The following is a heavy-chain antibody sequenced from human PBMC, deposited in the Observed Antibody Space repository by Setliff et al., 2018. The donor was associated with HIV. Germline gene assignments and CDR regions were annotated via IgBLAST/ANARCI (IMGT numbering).Heavy chain of an antibody. CDR1: GYSFTKFW. J-gene: IGHJ3*01. CDR2: ISGSGFA. Sequence: GESLKISCQASGYSFTKFWIGWVRLPPGKGLEWVSSISGSGFAYYADSVKGRFIISRDNSKNTLFLQMDSLRAEDTALYYCAKQRYYDGNDGFDVWGQGTMVTVSS. V-gene: IGHV3-23*01. CDR3: AKQRYYDGNDGFDV. D-gene: IGHD3-3*01.